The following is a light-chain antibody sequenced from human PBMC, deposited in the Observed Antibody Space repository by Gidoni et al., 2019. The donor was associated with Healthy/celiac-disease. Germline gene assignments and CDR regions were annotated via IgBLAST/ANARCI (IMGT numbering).Light chain of an antibody. Sequence: DIQMTQSPSSLSASVGDSVTITCRASQTINKYLNWYQQKPGEAPKLLIYNAYSLQSGVPSRFSGSGSGTDFTLTISSLQPEDFATYFCQQSSSTPCTFGQGTKLEIK. CDR1: QTINKY. J-gene: IGKJ2*02. CDR2: NAY. V-gene: IGKV1-39*01. CDR3: QQSSSTPCT.